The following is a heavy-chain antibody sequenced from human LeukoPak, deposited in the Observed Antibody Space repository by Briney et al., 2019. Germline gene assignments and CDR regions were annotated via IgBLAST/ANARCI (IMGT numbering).Heavy chain of an antibody. CDR1: GGSISSSSYY. D-gene: IGHD3-3*01. Sequence: SETLSLTCTVSGGSISSSSYYWGWIRQPPGKGLEWIGSIYYSGSTYYNPSLKSRVTISVDTSKNQFSLKLSSVTAADTAVYYCARAGPELEWFSYFDYWGQGTLVTVSS. CDR2: IYYSGST. V-gene: IGHV4-39*01. CDR3: ARAGPELEWFSYFDY. J-gene: IGHJ4*02.